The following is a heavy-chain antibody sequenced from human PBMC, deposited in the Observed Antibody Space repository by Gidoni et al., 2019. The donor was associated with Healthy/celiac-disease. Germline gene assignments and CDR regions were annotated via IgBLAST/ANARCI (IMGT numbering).Heavy chain of an antibody. D-gene: IGHD6-13*01. J-gene: IGHJ4*02. CDR1: GFTFSSYA. CDR3: AKDRGRYSSSWFTCHA. CDR2: ISGSGGST. V-gene: IGHV3-23*01. Sequence: EVQLLESGGGLVQPGGSLRLSCAASGFTFSSYAMSWVRQAPGKGLEWVSAISGSGGSTYYADSVKGRFTISRDNSKNTLYLQMNSLRAEDTAVYYCAKDRGRYSSSWFTCHAWGQGTLVTVSS.